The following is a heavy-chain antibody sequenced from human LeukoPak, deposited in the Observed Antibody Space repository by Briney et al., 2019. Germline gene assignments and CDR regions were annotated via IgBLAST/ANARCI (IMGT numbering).Heavy chain of an antibody. CDR2: ISWDGRAA. Sequence: PGGSLRLSCAASGFTFDDYTMHWVRQAPGRGLEWVSLISWDGRAAYYTDSVKGRFTISRDNSKNSLYPQMNSLRAEDTALYYCAKEYRRGCSSSTCHYYYYMDVWGQGTTVTVSS. CDR3: AKEYRRGCSSSTCHYYYYMDV. V-gene: IGHV3-43*01. J-gene: IGHJ6*03. D-gene: IGHD2-2*01. CDR1: GFTFDDYT.